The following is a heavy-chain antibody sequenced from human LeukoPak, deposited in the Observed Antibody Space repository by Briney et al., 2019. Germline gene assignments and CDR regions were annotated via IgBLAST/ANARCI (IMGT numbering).Heavy chain of an antibody. V-gene: IGHV3-30-3*02. D-gene: IGHD3-16*01. J-gene: IGHJ4*02. CDR1: GFTFSRYA. CDR3: AEASWAFDY. CDR2: ISYDGSNE. Sequence: GGSLRLSCAASGFTFSRYAMHWVRHAPGKGLEWVAVISYDGSNEYYTRSIKGRFTISRGSAKNSLYLQMTGLRLEDTAIYYCAEASWAFDYWGQGTLVTVS.